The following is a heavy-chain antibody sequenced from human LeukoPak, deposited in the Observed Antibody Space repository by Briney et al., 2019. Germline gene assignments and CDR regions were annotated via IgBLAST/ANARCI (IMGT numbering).Heavy chain of an antibody. V-gene: IGHV3-48*01. CDR1: GFTFSSYS. J-gene: IGHJ4*02. CDR2: ISSSSSTT. CDR3: ARDEAVVVVAATPAFDY. D-gene: IGHD2-15*01. Sequence: GGSLRLSCAASGFTFSSYSMNWVRQAPGKGLEWVSYISSSSSTTYYADSVKGRFTISRDNAKNSLYLQMNSLRAEDTAVYHCARDEAVVVVAATPAFDYWGQGTLVTVSS.